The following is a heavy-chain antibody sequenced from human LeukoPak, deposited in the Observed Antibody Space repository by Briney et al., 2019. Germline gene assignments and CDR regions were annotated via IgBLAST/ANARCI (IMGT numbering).Heavy chain of an antibody. CDR1: GYTFTIYG. J-gene: IGHJ4*02. Sequence: VASVKVSFKASGYTFTIYGISWVRQAPGQGLEWMGWISAYNGNTNYAQKLQGRVTMTTDTSTSTAYMELRSLRSDDTAVYYCARFSSSWSDFDYWGQGTLVTVSS. V-gene: IGHV1-18*01. D-gene: IGHD6-13*01. CDR2: ISAYNGNT. CDR3: ARFSSSWSDFDY.